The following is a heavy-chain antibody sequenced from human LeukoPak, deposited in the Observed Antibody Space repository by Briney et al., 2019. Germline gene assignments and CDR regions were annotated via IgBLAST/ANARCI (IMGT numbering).Heavy chain of an antibody. J-gene: IGHJ6*02. Sequence: ASVKVSCKASGYTFTGYYMHWVRQAPGQGLEWMGRINPNSGGTNYAQKFQGWVTMTRDTSISTAYMELSRLRSDDTAVYYCARSAISYYYYNGMDVWGQGTTVTVSS. V-gene: IGHV1-2*04. D-gene: IGHD3-3*01. CDR2: INPNSGGT. CDR1: GYTFTGYY. CDR3: ARSAISYYYYNGMDV.